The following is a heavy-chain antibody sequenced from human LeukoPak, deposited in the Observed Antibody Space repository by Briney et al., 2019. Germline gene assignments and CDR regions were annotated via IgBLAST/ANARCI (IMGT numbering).Heavy chain of an antibody. V-gene: IGHV4-39*01. CDR2: IYYSGST. D-gene: IGHD1-26*01. J-gene: IGHJ4*02. Sequence: SETLSLTCTVSGGSISSSRYYWGWIRQPPGKGMEWIGSIYYSGSTYYNPSLKSRGTISVDTSKNQFSLKLSSVTAADTAVYYCARSGVGATFDHWGQGTLVTVSS. CDR3: ARSGVGATFDH. CDR1: GGSISSSRYY.